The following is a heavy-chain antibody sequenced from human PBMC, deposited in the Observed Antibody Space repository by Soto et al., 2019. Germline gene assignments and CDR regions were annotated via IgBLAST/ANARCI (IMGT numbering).Heavy chain of an antibody. CDR2: IYPGASDT. CDR3: ERLYGDGNWFDS. CDR1: GYRYTSYW. Sequence: GESLKISCKGSGYRYTSYWIAWVLQMPGKGLEWMGIIYPGASDTRYRPSFPGQVTISADKSINTVYLHGRGLKASDTAMYYGERLYGDGNWFDSWGQGTLVTVSS. J-gene: IGHJ5*01. D-gene: IGHD4-17*01. V-gene: IGHV5-51*01.